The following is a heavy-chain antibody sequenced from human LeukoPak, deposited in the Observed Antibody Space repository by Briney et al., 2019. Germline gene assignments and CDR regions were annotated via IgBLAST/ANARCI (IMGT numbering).Heavy chain of an antibody. CDR2: INHSGST. Sequence: SETLSLTCAVYGGSFSGYYWSGIRQPPGKGLEWIGEINHSGSTNYNPSLNSRVTISVDTSKNQFSLHLSYVTAADTAVYYCARGRDRRLYYYGSGSYPFDPWGQGTLITVSS. CDR1: GGSFSGYY. CDR3: ARGRDRRLYYYGSGSYPFDP. V-gene: IGHV4-34*01. J-gene: IGHJ5*02. D-gene: IGHD3-10*01.